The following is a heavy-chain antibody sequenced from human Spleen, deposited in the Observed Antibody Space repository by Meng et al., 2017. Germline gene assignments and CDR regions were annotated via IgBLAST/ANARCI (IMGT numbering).Heavy chain of an antibody. J-gene: IGHJ6*02. V-gene: IGHV4-34*01. CDR1: GGSVSDYF. CDR2: INHSGST. CDR3: ARGELVLDV. D-gene: IGHD6-13*01. Sequence: QVQLQQLGAGWLKHSEALSLTCVVSGGSVSDYFGSWIRQPPGKGLEWIGEINHSGSTNYNPSLESRATISVDTSQNNLSLKLSSVTAADSAVYYCARGELVLDVWGQGTTVTVSS.